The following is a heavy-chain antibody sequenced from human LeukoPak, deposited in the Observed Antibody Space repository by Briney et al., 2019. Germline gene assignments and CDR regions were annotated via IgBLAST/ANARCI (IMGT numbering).Heavy chain of an antibody. CDR2: IRSDGSYK. CDR1: GFTFSSYG. J-gene: IGHJ4*02. Sequence: GGSLRLSCAASGFTFSSYGMHWVRQAPGKGLEWVAFIRSDGSYKYYADSVKGRFTISRDNSKNTLHLQMNSLRAEDTAMYYCAKSLNSNHELGIDYWGQGTLVTVSS. CDR3: AKSLNSNHELGIDY. V-gene: IGHV3-30*02. D-gene: IGHD4-11*01.